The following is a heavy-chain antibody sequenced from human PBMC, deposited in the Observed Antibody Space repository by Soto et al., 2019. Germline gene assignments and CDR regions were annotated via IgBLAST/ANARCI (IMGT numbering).Heavy chain of an antibody. J-gene: IGHJ6*02. CDR2: IIPIFGTA. Sequence: SVKVSCKASGGTFSSYAISWVRQAPGQGLEWIGGIIPIFGTANYAQKFQGRVTITADESTSTAYMELSSLRSEDTAVYYCARGLVAVAGTGDYYYYGMDVWGQGTPVTVSS. D-gene: IGHD6-19*01. CDR1: GGTFSSYA. V-gene: IGHV1-69*13. CDR3: ARGLVAVAGTGDYYYYGMDV.